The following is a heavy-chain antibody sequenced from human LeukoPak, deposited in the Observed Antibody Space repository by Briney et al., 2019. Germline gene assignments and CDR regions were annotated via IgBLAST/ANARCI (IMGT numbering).Heavy chain of an antibody. CDR1: GFTFSSYG. D-gene: IGHD3-3*01. Sequence: GGSLRLSCAASGFTFSSYGMHWVRQAPGKGLEWVAFIRYDGSNKYYADSVKGRFTISRDNSKNTLYLQMNGLRAEDTAVYYCAKDRTIFGVVNWFDPWGQGTLVTVSS. J-gene: IGHJ5*02. V-gene: IGHV3-30*02. CDR2: IRYDGSNK. CDR3: AKDRTIFGVVNWFDP.